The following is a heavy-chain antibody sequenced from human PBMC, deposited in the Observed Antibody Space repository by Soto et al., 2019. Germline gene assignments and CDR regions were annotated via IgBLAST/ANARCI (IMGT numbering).Heavy chain of an antibody. CDR3: ARERGGYGLFDS. D-gene: IGHD5-18*01. J-gene: IGHJ4*02. CDR1: GGSISNAAYA. V-gene: IGHV4-30-2*01. Sequence: SETLSLTSNLSGGSISNAAYAWSWIRQPPGKGLEWIGYIYPSGMPFYNPSLRSRVTISIDRSNDQFSLNLKSVAAADTAVYYCARERGGYGLFDSWGQGTLVTVSS. CDR2: IYPSGMP.